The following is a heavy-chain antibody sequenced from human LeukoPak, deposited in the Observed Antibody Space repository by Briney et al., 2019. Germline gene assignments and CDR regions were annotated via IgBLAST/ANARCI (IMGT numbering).Heavy chain of an antibody. J-gene: IGHJ3*02. V-gene: IGHV1-18*04. D-gene: IGHD2-2*01. Sequence: ASVKVSCKASGHTFTSYGISWVRQAPGQGLEWMGWISAYNGNTNYAQKLQGRVTMTTDTSTSTAYMELRSLRSDDTAVYYCARDGYQLLLDAFDIWGQGTMVTVSS. CDR3: ARDGYQLLLDAFDI. CDR1: GHTFTSYG. CDR2: ISAYNGNT.